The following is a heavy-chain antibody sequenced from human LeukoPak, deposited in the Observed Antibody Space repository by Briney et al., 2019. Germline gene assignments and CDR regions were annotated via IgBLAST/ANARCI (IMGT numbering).Heavy chain of an antibody. Sequence: ASVKVSCKASGYSFTSHYMHWVRQAPGQGLEWMGVINPRGTSTIYAEKFQGRIIMTRDMSTTTDYMELSSLKSDDTAVYYCARDRSVNKEFDYWGQGTLVTVSS. CDR3: ARDRSVNKEFDY. CDR2: INPRGTST. J-gene: IGHJ4*02. CDR1: GYSFTSHY. V-gene: IGHV1-46*01. D-gene: IGHD1/OR15-1a*01.